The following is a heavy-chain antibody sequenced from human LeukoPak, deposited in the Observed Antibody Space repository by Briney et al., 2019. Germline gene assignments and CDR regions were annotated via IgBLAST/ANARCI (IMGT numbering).Heavy chain of an antibody. V-gene: IGHV4-59*08. CDR3: AGPQLVPEYFDY. Sequence: PSETLSLTCTVSGGSISSYYWSWIRQPPGKGLEWIGYIYYSGSTNYNPSLKSRVTISVDTSKNQFSLKLSSVTAADTAVYYCAGPQLVPEYFDYWGQGTLVTVSS. D-gene: IGHD6-13*01. CDR2: IYYSGST. J-gene: IGHJ4*02. CDR1: GGSISSYY.